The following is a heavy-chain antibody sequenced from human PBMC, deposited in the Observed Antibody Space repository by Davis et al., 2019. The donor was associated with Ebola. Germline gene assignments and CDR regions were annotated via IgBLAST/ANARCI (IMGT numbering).Heavy chain of an antibody. Sequence: ASVKVSCKASGYTFTSYGISWVRQALGQGLEWMGWINPNSGGTNYAQKFQGWVTMTRDTSISTAYMELSRLRSDDTAVYYCARGGGSSKRTMGYWGQGTLVTVSS. CDR2: INPNSGGT. D-gene: IGHD1-26*01. J-gene: IGHJ4*02. V-gene: IGHV1-2*04. CDR3: ARGGGSSKRTMGY. CDR1: GYTFTSYG.